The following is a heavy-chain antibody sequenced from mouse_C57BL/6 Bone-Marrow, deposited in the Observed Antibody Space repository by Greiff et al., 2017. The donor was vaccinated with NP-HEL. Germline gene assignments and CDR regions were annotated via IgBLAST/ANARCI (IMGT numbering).Heavy chain of an antibody. CDR2: IDPSDSYT. D-gene: IGHD4-1*01. Sequence: QVQLQQPGAELVKPGASVKLSCKASGYTFTSYWMQWVKQRPGQGLEWIGEIDPSDSYTNYNQKFKGKAKLTVDTSPSTAYMQLSSLTSEDSAVSFCARGGRYWGLDYWGRRATLTLSS. J-gene: IGHJ2*01. V-gene: IGHV1-50*01. CDR1: GYTFTSYW. CDR3: ARGGRYWGLDY.